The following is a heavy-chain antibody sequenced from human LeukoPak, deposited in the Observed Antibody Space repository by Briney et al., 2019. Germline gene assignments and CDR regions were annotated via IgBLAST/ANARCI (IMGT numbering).Heavy chain of an antibody. CDR1: GFTFSSYS. CDR3: ARDHRKGRLLWFGELLSWFDP. J-gene: IGHJ5*02. Sequence: NSGGSLRLSCAAPGFTFSSYSMNWVRQAPGKGLEWVSSISSSSSYIYYADSVKGRFTISRDNAKNSLYLQMNSLRAEDTAVYYCARDHRKGRLLWFGELLSWFDPWGQGTLVTVSS. CDR2: ISSSSSYI. D-gene: IGHD3-10*01. V-gene: IGHV3-21*01.